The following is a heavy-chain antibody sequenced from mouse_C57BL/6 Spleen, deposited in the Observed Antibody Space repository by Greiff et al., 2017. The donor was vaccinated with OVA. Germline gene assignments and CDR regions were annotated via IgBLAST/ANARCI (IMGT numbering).Heavy chain of an antibody. CDR2: IDPSDSYT. J-gene: IGHJ4*01. Sequence: QVQLQQPGAELVKPGASVKLSCKASGYTFTSYWMQWVKQRPGPGLEWIGEIDPSDSYTNYNQKFKGKATLTVDTSSSTAYMQLSSLTSEDSAVYYCARGLGRYYYAMDYWGQGTSVTVSS. CDR1: GYTFTSYW. CDR3: ARGLGRYYYAMDY. D-gene: IGHD4-1*01. V-gene: IGHV1-50*01.